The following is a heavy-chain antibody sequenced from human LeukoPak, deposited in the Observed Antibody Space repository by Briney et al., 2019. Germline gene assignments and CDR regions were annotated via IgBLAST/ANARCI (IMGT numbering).Heavy chain of an antibody. CDR2: ISWNSGTR. V-gene: IGHV3-9*01. D-gene: IGHD7-27*01. CDR1: GFNFNNYA. Sequence: PGGSLRLSCAGSGFNFNNYAMHWVRQAPGKGLEWLSGISWNSGTRGYADSVKGRFTISRDNAKNSLYLQMNSLRPDDTAFYYCAKATGDWYFDLWGRGTLVTVSS. CDR3: AKATGDWYFDL. J-gene: IGHJ2*01.